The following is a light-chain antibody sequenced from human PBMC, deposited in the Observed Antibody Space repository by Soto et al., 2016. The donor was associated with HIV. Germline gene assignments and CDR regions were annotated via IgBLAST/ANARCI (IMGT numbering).Light chain of an antibody. J-gene: IGLJ2*01. CDR3: QMWDTSSDHPVL. V-gene: IGLV3-1*01. CDR2: QDS. CDR1: KLGDKY. Sequence: SYELTQPPSVSVSPGQTASITCSGDKLGDKYACWYQQKPGQSPVLVIYQDSERPSGIPERFSGSNSGDTATLTINRVEAGDEADYYCQMWDTSSDHPVLFGGGTKLTVL.